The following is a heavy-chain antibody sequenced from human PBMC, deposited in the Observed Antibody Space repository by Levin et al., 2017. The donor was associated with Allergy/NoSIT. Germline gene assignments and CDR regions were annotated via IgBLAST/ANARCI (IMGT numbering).Heavy chain of an antibody. V-gene: IGHV3-15*01. CDR3: TTDSGSSGYYYSH. Sequence: LSLTCAASGFTFSNAWMSWVRQAPGKGLEWVGRIKSKTDGGTTDYAAPVKGRFTISRDDSKNTLYLQMNSLKTEDTAVYYCTTDSGSSGYYYSHWGQGTLVTVSS. J-gene: IGHJ4*02. CDR2: IKSKTDGGTT. CDR1: GFTFSNAW. D-gene: IGHD3-22*01.